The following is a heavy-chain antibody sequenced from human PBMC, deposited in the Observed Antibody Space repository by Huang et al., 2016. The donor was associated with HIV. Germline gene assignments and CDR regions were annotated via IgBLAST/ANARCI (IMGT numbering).Heavy chain of an antibody. CDR2: IYYRGCH. Sequence: QLQLQESGPGLVKPSETLSLTCTVSGGSIRSDNYYLGWIRKPPGKGLEWIGSIYYRGCHYNNPSPNRRVTITVDTSKNHVSLRMRSVTAADTAVYYCARLPGSITMIRGVITDPYWGQGTLVTVSS. D-gene: IGHD3-10*01. CDR1: GGSIRSDNYY. J-gene: IGHJ4*02. V-gene: IGHV4-39*02. CDR3: ARLPGSITMIRGVITDPY.